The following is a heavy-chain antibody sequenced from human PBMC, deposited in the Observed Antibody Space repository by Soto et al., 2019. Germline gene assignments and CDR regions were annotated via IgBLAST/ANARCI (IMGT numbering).Heavy chain of an antibody. D-gene: IGHD3-22*01. Sequence: SETLSLTCTVSGGSISSGDYYWSWIRQPPGKGLEWIGYIYYSGSTYYNPSLKSRVTISVDTSKNQFYLKLSSVTAADTAVYYCARETYSYDSSGYRSAFDMWGQGTMVTVSS. CDR2: IYYSGST. V-gene: IGHV4-30-4*02. CDR1: GGSISSGDYY. CDR3: ARETYSYDSSGYRSAFDM. J-gene: IGHJ3*02.